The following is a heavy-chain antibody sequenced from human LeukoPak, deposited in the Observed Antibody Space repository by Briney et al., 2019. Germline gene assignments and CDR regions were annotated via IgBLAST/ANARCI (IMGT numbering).Heavy chain of an antibody. CDR1: GGSISSYY. V-gene: IGHV4-59*01. D-gene: IGHD3-22*01. CDR2: IYYSGNT. CDR3: ARGDRSGPWDY. Sequence: SETLSLTCTVSGGSISSYYWSWIRQPPGKGLEWIGHIYYSGNTNYNPSLKSRVTISVDTSKNQFSLKLSSVTAAGTAVYHCARGDRSGPWDYWGQGTLVTVSS. J-gene: IGHJ4*02.